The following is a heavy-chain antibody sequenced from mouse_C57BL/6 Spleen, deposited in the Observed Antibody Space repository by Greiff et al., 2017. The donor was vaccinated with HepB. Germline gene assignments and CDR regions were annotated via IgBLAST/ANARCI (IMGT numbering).Heavy chain of an antibody. CDR3: TRVGGNSNFDY. V-gene: IGHV1-15*01. CDR2: IDPETGGT. J-gene: IGHJ2*01. Sequence: QVHVKQSGAELVRPGASVTLSCKASGYTFTDYEMHWVKQTPVHGLEWIGAIDPETGGTAYNQKFKGKAILTADKSSSTAYMELRSLTSEDSAVYYCTRVGGNSNFDYWGQGTTLTVSS. CDR1: GYTFTDYE. D-gene: IGHD2-1*01.